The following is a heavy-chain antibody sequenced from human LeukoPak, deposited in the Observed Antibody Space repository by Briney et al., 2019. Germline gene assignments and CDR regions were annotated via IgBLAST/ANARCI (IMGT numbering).Heavy chain of an antibody. V-gene: IGHV3-23*01. D-gene: IGHD4-17*01. CDR1: GFTFSSHA. J-gene: IGHJ4*02. CDR2: ISGSGGST. Sequence: PGGSLRLSCAASGFTFSSHAMSWVRQAPGKGLEWVSGISGSGGSTYYADSVQGRFTISRESSKNTLYLQMNSLRAEDTAVYYCARDSGDYVYDYWGQGTLVTVSS. CDR3: ARDSGDYVYDY.